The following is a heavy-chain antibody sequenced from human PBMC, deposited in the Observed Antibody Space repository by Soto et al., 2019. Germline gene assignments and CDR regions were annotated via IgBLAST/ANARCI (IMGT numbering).Heavy chain of an antibody. V-gene: IGHV1-18*01. J-gene: IGHJ4*02. CDR2: ISTYNGNT. Sequence: QVRLVQSGAEVKKPGASVKVSCKASGYTFTSYGISWVRQAPGQGLEWMGWISTYNGNTNYAQKLQDRVTMTTDTYTSTAYMELRSLRSDDTAVYYCARFHHGYNAYDSDYWGQGTLVTVSS. D-gene: IGHD5-12*01. CDR1: GYTFTSYG. CDR3: ARFHHGYNAYDSDY.